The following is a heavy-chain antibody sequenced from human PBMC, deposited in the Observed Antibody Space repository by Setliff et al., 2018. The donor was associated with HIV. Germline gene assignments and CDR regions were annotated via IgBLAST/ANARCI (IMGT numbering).Heavy chain of an antibody. CDR3: ARAHHDFWSGYCPFDY. CDR2: MYDSGTT. V-gene: IGHV4-31*02. D-gene: IGHD3-3*01. J-gene: IGHJ4*02. Sequence: SETLSLTCTVSGGSISSGIYWWSWIRQHPGKGLEWIGNMYDSGTTYYNPSLTSRVTISVDTSQNRFSLKLSSVTAADTAVYFCARAHHDFWSGYCPFDYWGQGTLVTVSS. CDR1: GGSISSGIYW.